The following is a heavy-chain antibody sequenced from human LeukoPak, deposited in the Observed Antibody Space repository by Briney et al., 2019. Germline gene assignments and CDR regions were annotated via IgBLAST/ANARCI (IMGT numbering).Heavy chain of an antibody. CDR2: INHSGST. CDR3: ARLPGGPRYCSGGSCYSRLDWFDP. J-gene: IGHJ5*02. V-gene: IGHV4-39*07. Sequence: SQTLSLTCTVSGGSISSGSYYWSWIRQPPGKGLEWIGEINHSGSTNYNPSLKSRVTISVDTSKNQFSLKLSSVTAADTAVYYCARLPGGPRYCSGGSCYSRLDWFDPWGQGTLVTVSS. D-gene: IGHD2-15*01. CDR1: GGSISSGSYY.